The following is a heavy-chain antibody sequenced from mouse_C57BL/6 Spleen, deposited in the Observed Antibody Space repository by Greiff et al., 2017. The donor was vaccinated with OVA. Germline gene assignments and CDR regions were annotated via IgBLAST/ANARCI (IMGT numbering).Heavy chain of an antibody. CDR3: ARGHYSNPYGY. CDR2: IDPSDSYT. D-gene: IGHD2-5*01. J-gene: IGHJ2*01. Sequence: VQLQQPGAELVRPGTSVKLSCKASGYTFTSYWMHWVKQRPGQGLEWIGVIDPSDSYTNYNQKFKGKATLTVDTSSSTAYMQLSSLTSEDSAVYYCARGHYSNPYGYWGQGTTLT. CDR1: GYTFTSYW. V-gene: IGHV1-59*01.